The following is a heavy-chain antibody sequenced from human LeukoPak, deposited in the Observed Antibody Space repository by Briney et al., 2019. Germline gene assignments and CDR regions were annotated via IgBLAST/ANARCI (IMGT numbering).Heavy chain of an antibody. V-gene: IGHV4-39*01. CDR1: GESISNSNYY. J-gene: IGHJ3*02. CDR3: ASLPSNDAFDI. Sequence: PSETLSLTCTVSGESISNSNYYWGWIRQPPGKGLEWIARIYYSGITYYNPSLKSRVTISVDTPKNQFSLKLNSVTAADTAVYYCASLPSNDAFDIWGRGTMVTVSS. CDR2: IYYSGIT.